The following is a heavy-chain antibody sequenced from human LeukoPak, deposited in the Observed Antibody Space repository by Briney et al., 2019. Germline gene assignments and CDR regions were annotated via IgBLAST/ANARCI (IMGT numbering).Heavy chain of an antibody. CDR2: ISGGGGGT. D-gene: IGHD7-27*01. Sequence: GGSLRLSCTVFGFTFRTYGMNWVRQAPGKGLEWVSAISGGGGGTYYADSVKGRFTISRDNSKNTLYLQMNSLRAEDTAVYYCAKDPWGYDYWGQGTLVTVSS. CDR1: GFTFRTYG. J-gene: IGHJ4*02. CDR3: AKDPWGYDY. V-gene: IGHV3-23*01.